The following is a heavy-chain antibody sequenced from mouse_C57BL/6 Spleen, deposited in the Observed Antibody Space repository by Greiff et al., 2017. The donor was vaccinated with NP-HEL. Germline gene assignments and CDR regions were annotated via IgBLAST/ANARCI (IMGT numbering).Heavy chain of an antibody. CDR1: GFTFSNYY. CDR2: INYDGSST. V-gene: IGHV5-16*01. CDR3: ARVPIRGYAMDY. J-gene: IGHJ4*01. Sequence: EVQRVESEGGLVQPGSSMKLSCTASGFTFSNYYMAWVRQVPEKGLEWVANINYDGSSTYYLDSLKSRFIISRDNAKNILYLQLSSLKSEDTATYYCARVPIRGYAMDYWGQGTSVTVSS.